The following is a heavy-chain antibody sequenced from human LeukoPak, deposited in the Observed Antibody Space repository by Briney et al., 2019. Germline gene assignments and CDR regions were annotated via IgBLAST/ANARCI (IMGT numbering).Heavy chain of an antibody. CDR3: ANEIRPNDY. D-gene: IGHD4-17*01. J-gene: IGHJ4*02. CDR1: GFTFSSYS. Sequence: PGGSLRLSCAASGFTFSSYSMNWVRQAPGKGLEWVSYISSSSSTIYYADAVKGRFTISRDNSKNTVCLQMNSLRAEDTAVYYCANEIRPNDYWGQGALVTVSS. CDR2: ISSSSSTI. V-gene: IGHV3-48*01.